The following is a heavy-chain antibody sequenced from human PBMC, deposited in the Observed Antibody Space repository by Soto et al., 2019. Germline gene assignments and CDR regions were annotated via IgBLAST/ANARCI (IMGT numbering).Heavy chain of an antibody. Sequence: QLVQSGGGLVQPRGSLRLSCAASGFLFDNFWMTWVRQAPGKGLEWVANIKQDGSETYYVDSVKGRFTISRDNSRDSLYLQMNSLRAEDTAMYYCARDTGATVAGTFDFWGQGTLVTVSS. CDR2: IKQDGSET. V-gene: IGHV3-7*01. CDR1: GFLFDNFW. J-gene: IGHJ4*02. D-gene: IGHD6-19*01. CDR3: ARDTGATVAGTFDF.